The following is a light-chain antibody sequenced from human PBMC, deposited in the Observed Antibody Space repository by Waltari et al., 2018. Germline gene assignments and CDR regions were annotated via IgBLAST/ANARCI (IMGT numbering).Light chain of an antibody. Sequence: DIQMTQSPSTLSASVGDSVTITCRASHTIIRWLAWYQQKPGKAPYLLIYKASALQSGVPSRFSGSGSRSEFTLTISRLQPDDSAIYYCQQYNTYPRTFGQGTKVEIK. J-gene: IGKJ1*01. CDR2: KAS. V-gene: IGKV1-5*03. CDR3: QQYNTYPRT. CDR1: HTIIRW.